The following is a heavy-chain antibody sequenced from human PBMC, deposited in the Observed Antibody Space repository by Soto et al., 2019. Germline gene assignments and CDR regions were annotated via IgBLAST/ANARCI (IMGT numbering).Heavy chain of an antibody. J-gene: IGHJ1*01. CDR3: ARSYRDSYEH. Sequence: SETLSLTCNVSGGSISNNYWTCLRQPAGKGLERIGRIYSNGRTNFNPSLKSRISMSIDTSKNQFSLKLTSVTAADTAVYYCARSYRDSYEHWGQGTLVT. D-gene: IGHD4-17*01. CDR1: GGSISNNY. CDR2: IYSNGRT. V-gene: IGHV4-4*07.